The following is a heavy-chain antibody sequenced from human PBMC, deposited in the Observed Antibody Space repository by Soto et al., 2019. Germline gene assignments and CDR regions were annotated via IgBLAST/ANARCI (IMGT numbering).Heavy chain of an antibody. CDR2: ISGYNGNT. V-gene: IGHV1-18*04. CDR3: ARAGKYYYGSGSPYYYGMDV. D-gene: IGHD3-10*01. CDR1: GYTLTSYG. J-gene: IGHJ6*02. Sequence: QVQLVQSGAEVKKPGASVKVSCKASGYTLTSYGVSWVRQAPGQGLEWMGWISGYNGNTNYAQKLQGRVTMTTDTSTSTVYMELRSLRSDDTAVYYCARAGKYYYGSGSPYYYGMDVWGQGITVTVSS.